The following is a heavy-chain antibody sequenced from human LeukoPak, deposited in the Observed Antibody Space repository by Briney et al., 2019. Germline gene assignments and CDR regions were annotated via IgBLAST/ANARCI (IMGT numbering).Heavy chain of an antibody. V-gene: IGHV3-53*01. CDR1: GLTVSSNY. Sequence: GGSLRRSCAASGLTVSSNYRSWVRQAPGKGLEWVSVIYRGGSTYYADSVKGRFTISRDNSKNTLYFKMNGLRAEDKAVYYCASYVDTAMAAGVAFDIWGQGTMVTVSS. CDR3: ASYVDTAMAAGVAFDI. CDR2: IYRGGST. J-gene: IGHJ3*02. D-gene: IGHD5-18*01.